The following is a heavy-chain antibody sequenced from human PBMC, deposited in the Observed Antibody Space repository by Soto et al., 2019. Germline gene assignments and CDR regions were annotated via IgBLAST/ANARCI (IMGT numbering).Heavy chain of an antibody. Sequence: ASVKVSCKASGGTFSSYAISWVRQAPGQGLEWMGGIIPIFGTANYAQKFQGRVTITADESTSTAYMELSSLRSEDTAVYYCARVRDGYNWSYFDYWGQGTLVTVSS. CDR1: GGTFSSYA. V-gene: IGHV1-69*13. CDR2: IIPIFGTA. CDR3: ARVRDGYNWSYFDY. J-gene: IGHJ4*02. D-gene: IGHD5-12*01.